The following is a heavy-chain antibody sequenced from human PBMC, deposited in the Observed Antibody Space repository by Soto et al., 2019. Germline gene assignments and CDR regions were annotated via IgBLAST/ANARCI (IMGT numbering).Heavy chain of an antibody. J-gene: IGHJ4*02. V-gene: IGHV1-69*01. CDR3: ARVIGGSGWYGSFGS. Sequence: QVQLMQSGAEVKKPGSSVKVSCKASGGSFSSYAINWVRQAPGQGLEWMGGVIPMFGTPNDAQKVQGRVNITADESTNTAYRERGSLISEETAVYYCARVIGGSGWYGSFGSWGQGTLVTVSS. CDR1: GGSFSSYA. CDR2: VIPMFGTP. D-gene: IGHD6-19*01.